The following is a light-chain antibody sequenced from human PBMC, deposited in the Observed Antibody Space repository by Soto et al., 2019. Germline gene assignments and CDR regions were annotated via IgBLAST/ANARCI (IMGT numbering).Light chain of an antibody. CDR2: ENN. CDR3: QSYDSSNVV. CDR1: SGSIASNY. V-gene: IGLV6-57*04. J-gene: IGLJ2*01. Sequence: LTQPHSVSESPGKTVTISCTRSSGSIASNYVQWYQQRPGSAPTTVIYENNRRPSGVPDRFSGSIDSSSNFASLTISGLKTDDEADYYCQSYDSSNVVFGGGTKLTVL.